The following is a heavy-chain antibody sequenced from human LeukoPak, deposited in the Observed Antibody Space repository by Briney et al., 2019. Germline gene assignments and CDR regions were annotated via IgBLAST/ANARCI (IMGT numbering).Heavy chain of an antibody. CDR1: GFKFGDYA. D-gene: IGHD6-13*01. CDR3: ARIAAAGQYY. Sequence: GGSLRLSCAASGFKFGDYAKHWVRQAPGKGPEWVSGISWNSGNIFYADSVKGRFTISRDNAKNSLYLQMNSLRAEDTAVYYCARIAAAGQYYWGQGTLVTVSS. CDR2: ISWNSGNI. J-gene: IGHJ4*02. V-gene: IGHV3-9*01.